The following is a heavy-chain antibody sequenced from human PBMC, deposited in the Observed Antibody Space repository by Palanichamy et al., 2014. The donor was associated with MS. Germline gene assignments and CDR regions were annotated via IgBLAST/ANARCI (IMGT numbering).Heavy chain of an antibody. D-gene: IGHD1-26*01. Sequence: QLQLQESGPGLVKPSETLSLTCTVSGGSISSSSYYWGWIRQPPGKGLEWIGSIYYSGSTYYNPSLKSRVTISVDTSKNQFSLKLSSVTAADTAVYYCARRGRELLTWGHDAFDIWGQGTMVTVSS. J-gene: IGHJ3*02. CDR3: ARRGRELLTWGHDAFDI. V-gene: IGHV4-39*01. CDR1: GGSISSSSYY. CDR2: IYYSGST.